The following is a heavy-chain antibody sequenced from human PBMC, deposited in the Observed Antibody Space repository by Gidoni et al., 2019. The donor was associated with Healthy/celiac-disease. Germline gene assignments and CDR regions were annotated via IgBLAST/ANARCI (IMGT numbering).Heavy chain of an antibody. J-gene: IGHJ6*02. CDR3: TTGLTVTTYYYYGMDV. CDR2: IKSKTDGGTT. CDR1: GFTFSNAW. Sequence: EVQLVESGGGLVKPGGSLSLSCAASGFTFSNAWMSGVRQAPGKGLEWVGRIKSKTDGGTTDYAAPVKGRFTISRDDSKNTLYLQMNSLKTEDTAVYYCTTGLTVTTYYYYGMDVWGQGTTVTVSS. D-gene: IGHD4-17*01. V-gene: IGHV3-15*01.